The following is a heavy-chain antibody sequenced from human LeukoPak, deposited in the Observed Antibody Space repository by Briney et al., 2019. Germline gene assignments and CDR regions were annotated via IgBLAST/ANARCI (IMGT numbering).Heavy chain of an antibody. J-gene: IGHJ6*03. V-gene: IGHV1-69*05. D-gene: IGHD4-17*01. CDR2: IIPIFGTA. Sequence: GSSVKVSCKASGGTFSSYAISWARQAPGQGLEWMGGIIPIFGTANFAQKFQGRVTITTDESTSTAYMELSSLRSEDAAVYYCAMSVTVHYYYYYMDVWGKGTTVTVSS. CDR1: GGTFSSYA. CDR3: AMSVTVHYYYYYMDV.